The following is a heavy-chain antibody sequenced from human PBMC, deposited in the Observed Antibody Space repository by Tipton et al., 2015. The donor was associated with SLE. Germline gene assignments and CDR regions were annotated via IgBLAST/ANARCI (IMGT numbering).Heavy chain of an antibody. CDR2: ISSSSSYI. Sequence: GSLRLSCAASGFTFSSYSMNWVRQAPGKGLEWVSSISSSSSYIYYADSVKGRFTISRDNAKNSLYLQMNSLRAEDTAVYYCARKQRELPGHAFDIWGQGTMVTVSS. CDR3: ARKQRELPGHAFDI. D-gene: IGHD1-26*01. CDR1: GFTFSSYS. V-gene: IGHV3-21*03. J-gene: IGHJ3*02.